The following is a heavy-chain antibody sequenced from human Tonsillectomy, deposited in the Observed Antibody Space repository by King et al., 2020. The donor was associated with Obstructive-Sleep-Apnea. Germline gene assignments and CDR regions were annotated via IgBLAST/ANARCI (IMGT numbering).Heavy chain of an antibody. CDR3: VSGNWFDP. J-gene: IGHJ5*02. CDR2: ISDSGSSS. Sequence: QLVQSGGGLVQPGGSLRLSCAASGFTFSNYAMTWVRQAPGKGLEWVSSISDSGSSSYCADSVKGRFTISRDYSKNTLYLQMNSLTAEDTAIYYCVSGNWFDPWGQGTLVTVSS. V-gene: IGHV3-23*04. D-gene: IGHD2/OR15-2a*01. CDR1: GFTFSNYA.